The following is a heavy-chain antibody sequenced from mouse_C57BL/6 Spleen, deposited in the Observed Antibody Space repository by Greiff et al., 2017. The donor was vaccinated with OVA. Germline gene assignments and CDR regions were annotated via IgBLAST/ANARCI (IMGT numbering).Heavy chain of an antibody. Sequence: QVQLQQSGAELVKPGASVKMSCKASGYTFTSYWITWVKQRPGQGLEWIGDIYPGSGSTNYNEKFKSKATLTVDTSSSTAYMQLSSLTSEDSAVYYCAVQVRYGSSYEAMDYWGQGTSVTVSS. D-gene: IGHD1-1*01. V-gene: IGHV1-55*01. CDR2: IYPGSGST. CDR3: AVQVRYGSSYEAMDY. J-gene: IGHJ4*01. CDR1: GYTFTSYW.